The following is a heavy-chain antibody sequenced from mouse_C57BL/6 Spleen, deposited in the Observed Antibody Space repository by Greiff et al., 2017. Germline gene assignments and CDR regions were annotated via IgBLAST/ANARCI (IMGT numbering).Heavy chain of an antibody. CDR3: ARRWLLLGCYAIDY. Sequence: QVQLQQPGAELVKPGASVKLSCKASGYTFTSYWMHWVKQRPGQGLEWIGMIHPNSGSHNYNEQLKSKATLTVTQSYSTAYMQLSSLTSEDAAVYYCARRWLLLGCYAIDYWGQGTSVTVSS. J-gene: IGHJ4*01. D-gene: IGHD2-3*01. CDR2: IHPNSGSH. CDR1: GYTFTSYW. V-gene: IGHV1-64*01.